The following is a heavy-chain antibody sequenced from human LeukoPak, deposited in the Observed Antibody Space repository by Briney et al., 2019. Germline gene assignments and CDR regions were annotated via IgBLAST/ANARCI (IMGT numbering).Heavy chain of an antibody. J-gene: IGHJ4*02. V-gene: IGHV4-59*01. CDR2: IYYSGST. D-gene: IGHD6-19*01. CDR1: GGSISSYY. Sequence: SETLSLTCTVPGGSISSYYWSWIRQPPGKGLEWIGYIYYSGSTNYNPSLKSRVTISVDTSKNQFSLKLSSVTAADTAVYYCARSDTSSGWSFDYWGQGTLVTVSS. CDR3: ARSDTSSGWSFDY.